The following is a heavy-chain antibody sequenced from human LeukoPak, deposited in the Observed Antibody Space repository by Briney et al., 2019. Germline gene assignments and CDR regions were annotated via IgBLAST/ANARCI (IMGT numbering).Heavy chain of an antibody. V-gene: IGHV4-34*01. CDR3: ARGTLGANYYYYYMDV. CDR1: GGSFSGYY. D-gene: IGHD1-26*01. J-gene: IGHJ6*03. Sequence: PSETLSLTCAVYGGSFSGYYWSWIRQPPGKGLEWIGEINHSGSTNYNPSLKSRVTISVDTSKNQFSLKLSSVTTADTAVYYCARGTLGANYYYYYMDVWGKGTTVTISS. CDR2: INHSGST.